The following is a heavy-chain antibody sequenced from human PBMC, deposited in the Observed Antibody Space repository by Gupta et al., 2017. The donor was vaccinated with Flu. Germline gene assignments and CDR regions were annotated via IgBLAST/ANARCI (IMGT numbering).Heavy chain of an antibody. V-gene: IGHV3-15*01. CDR1: GFTFSNAW. D-gene: IGHD4-4*01. CDR3: TTRVRRAEKLDY. J-gene: IGHJ4*02. Sequence: EVQLVESGGGLVKPGGSLRLSCAASGFTFSNAWMSWGRQAPGKGLEWVGRIKSKTDGGTTDYAAPVKGRFTISRDDSKNTLYLQMNSLKTEDTAGYYCTTRVRRAEKLDYWGQGTLVTVSS. CDR2: IKSKTDGGTT.